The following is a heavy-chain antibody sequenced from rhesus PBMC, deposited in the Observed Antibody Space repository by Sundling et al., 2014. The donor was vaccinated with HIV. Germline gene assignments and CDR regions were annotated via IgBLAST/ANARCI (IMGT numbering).Heavy chain of an antibody. CDR3: ARVGSSYPDYFDY. CDR2: IYGSGGST. CDR1: GASIRSYW. Sequence: QVQLQESGPGLVKPSETLSLTCTVSGASIRSYWWSWIRQSPGKGLEWIGRIYGSGGSTDYNPSLKSRVTISIDTSKNQFSLKLSSVTAADTAVYYCARVGSSYPDYFDYWGPGSPGHRLL. V-gene: IGHV4S2*01. D-gene: IGHD4-29*01. J-gene: IGHJ4*01.